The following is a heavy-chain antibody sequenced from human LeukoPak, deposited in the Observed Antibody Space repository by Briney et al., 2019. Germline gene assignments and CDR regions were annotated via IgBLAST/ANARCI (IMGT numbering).Heavy chain of an antibody. CDR1: GYSISSGYY. Sequence: SETLSLTCTVSGYSISSGYYWSWIRQPPGKGLEWIGSMYHSGSFHYNPSLKSRVTISVDTSKNQFSLKLSSVTAADAAVYYCAREDSYYMDVWGKGATVTVSS. V-gene: IGHV4-38-2*02. CDR3: AREDSYYMDV. CDR2: MYHSGSF. J-gene: IGHJ6*03.